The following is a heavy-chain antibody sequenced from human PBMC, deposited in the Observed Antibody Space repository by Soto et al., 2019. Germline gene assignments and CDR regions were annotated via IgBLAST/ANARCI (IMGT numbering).Heavy chain of an antibody. J-gene: IGHJ4*02. CDR1: GGTFSSYA. CDR3: ATLWVAVAGTIAY. CDR2: IIPIFGTA. Sequence: QVQLVQSGAEVKKPGSSVKVSCKASGGTFSSYAISWVRQAPGQGLEWMGGIIPIFGTANYAQKFQGRVTITADESTSTVYMELRSLRSEDTAVYYCATLWVAVAGTIAYWGKGTIVPVSS. D-gene: IGHD6-19*01. V-gene: IGHV1-69*01.